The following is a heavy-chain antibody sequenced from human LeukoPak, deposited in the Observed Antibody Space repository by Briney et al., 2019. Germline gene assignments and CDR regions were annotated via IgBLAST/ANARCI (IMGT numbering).Heavy chain of an antibody. CDR3: ARHRSSPFDY. CDR2: IYYSGST. J-gene: IGHJ4*02. V-gene: IGHV4-39*01. CDR1: GGSISSSSYY. Sequence: SETLSLTCTVSGGSISSSSYYWGWIRQPPGKGLEWIGSIYYSGSTYYNPSLKSRVTISVDTSKNQFSLKLSSVTAADTAVYYCARHRSSPFDYWGQGTLVTVSS. D-gene: IGHD6-13*01.